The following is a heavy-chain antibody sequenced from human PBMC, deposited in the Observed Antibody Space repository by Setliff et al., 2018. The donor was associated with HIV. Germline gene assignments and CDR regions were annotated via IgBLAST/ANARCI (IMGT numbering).Heavy chain of an antibody. Sequence: SETMSLTCNVSGGFINTNSYYWGWIRQPPGKKVEWIGNVFYSGTTYYSPSLKSRVTISVDTAKNHFSLRLSSVAAADTAVYFCVALSVVQTQAMELAWFEPWGQGTPVTVSS. CDR2: VFYSGTT. CDR3: VALSVVQTQAMELAWFEP. J-gene: IGHJ5*02. D-gene: IGHD1-26*01. V-gene: IGHV4-39*02. CDR1: GGFINTNSYY.